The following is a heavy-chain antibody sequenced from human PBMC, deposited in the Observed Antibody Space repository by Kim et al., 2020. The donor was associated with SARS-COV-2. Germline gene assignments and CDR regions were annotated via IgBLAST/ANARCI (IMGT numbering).Heavy chain of an antibody. V-gene: IGHV1-18*01. Sequence: ASVKVSCKASGYTFTSYGISWVRQAPGQGLEWMGWISAYNGNTNYAQKLQGRVTMTTDTSTSTAYMELRSLRSDDTAVYYCARDLPSRISSPAEVYYYGMDVWGQGTTVTVSS. J-gene: IGHJ6*02. CDR1: GYTFTSYG. CDR2: ISAYNGNT. D-gene: IGHD6-13*01. CDR3: ARDLPSRISSPAEVYYYGMDV.